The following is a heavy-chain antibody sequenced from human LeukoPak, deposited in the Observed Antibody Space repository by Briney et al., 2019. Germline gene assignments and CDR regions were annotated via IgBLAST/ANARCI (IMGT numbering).Heavy chain of an antibody. CDR3: ARVGYSYGPYYYGMDV. Sequence: ASVKVSCKASGYTFTSYDINWVRQATGQGLEWMGWMNPNSGNTGYAQKFQGRVTMTRNTSISTAYMELSSLRSEDTAVYYCARVGYSYGPYYYGMDVWGQGTTVTVSS. V-gene: IGHV1-8*01. CDR2: MNPNSGNT. CDR1: GYTFTSYD. J-gene: IGHJ6*02. D-gene: IGHD5-18*01.